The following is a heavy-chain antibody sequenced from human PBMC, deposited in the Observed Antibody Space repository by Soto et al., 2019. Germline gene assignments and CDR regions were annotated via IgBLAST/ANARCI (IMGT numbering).Heavy chain of an antibody. V-gene: IGHV3-15*07. Sequence: EVQLVESGGGLVKPGGSLRLSCAASGFTFSDGWMHWVRQAPGKGLEWVGRIKSKISGGTADYVAPVIGRFTISRDDSKNTVYMQMNSLKIEDSAVYYCTTTGGHLHSDPFDYWGQGALVTVSS. J-gene: IGHJ4*02. CDR1: GFTFSDGW. CDR3: TTTGGHLHSDPFDY. CDR2: IKSKISGGTA. D-gene: IGHD2-8*02.